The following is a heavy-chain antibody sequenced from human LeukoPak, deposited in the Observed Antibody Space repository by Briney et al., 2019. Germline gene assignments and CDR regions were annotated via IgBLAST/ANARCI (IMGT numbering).Heavy chain of an antibody. J-gene: IGHJ4*02. CDR2: INHSGST. Sequence: SETLSLTCAVYGGSFSGYYWSWTRQPPGKGLEWIGEINHSGSTNYNPSLKSRVTISVDTSKNQFSLKLSSVTAADTAVYYCARGPIVLMVYARGYYFDYWGQGTLVTVSS. CDR3: ARGPIVLMVYARGYYFDY. CDR1: GGSFSGYY. D-gene: IGHD2-8*01. V-gene: IGHV4-34*01.